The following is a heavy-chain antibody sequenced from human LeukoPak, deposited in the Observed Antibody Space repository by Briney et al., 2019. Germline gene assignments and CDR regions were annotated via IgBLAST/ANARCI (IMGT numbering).Heavy chain of an antibody. CDR1: GGSFSGYY. J-gene: IGHJ4*02. D-gene: IGHD5-18*01. Sequence: ASETLSLTCAVYGGSFSGYYWSWIRQPPGKGLEWIGEINHSGNTNYSPSLKSRVTISVDTSKNQFSLKLSSVTAADTAVYYCVRRGYSYGSWGQGTLVTVSS. CDR3: VRRGYSYGS. CDR2: INHSGNT. V-gene: IGHV4-34*01.